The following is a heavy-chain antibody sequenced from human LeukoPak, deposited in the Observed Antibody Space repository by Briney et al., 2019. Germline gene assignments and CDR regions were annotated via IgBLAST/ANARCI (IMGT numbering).Heavy chain of an antibody. CDR1: GFTFDDYG. J-gene: IGHJ4*02. Sequence: PGGSLRLSCAASGFTFDDYGMSWGRQAPGKGLECVSGINWNGCSTGYADSVKGRFTISRDNAKNSLYVQMNSLRAEDTALYYCASGSGSGYYYFVYWGQGTLVTVSS. CDR2: INWNGCST. D-gene: IGHD3-22*01. V-gene: IGHV3-20*04. CDR3: ASGSGSGYYYFVY.